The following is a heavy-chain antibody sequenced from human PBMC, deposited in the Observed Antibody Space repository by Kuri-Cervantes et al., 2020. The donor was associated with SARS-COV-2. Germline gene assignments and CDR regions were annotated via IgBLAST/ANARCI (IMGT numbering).Heavy chain of an antibody. CDR2: INPSGGST. CDR3: ARSTAGYSSSWYTDY. J-gene: IGHJ4*02. D-gene: IGHD6-13*01. CDR1: GYTFTSYY. Sequence: ASVKVSCKASGYTFTSYYMHWVRQAPGQGLEWMGIINPSGGSTSYAQKFQGRVTMIRDTSTSTVYMELSSLRSEDTAVYYCARSTAGYSSSWYTDYWGQGTLVTVSS. V-gene: IGHV1-46*03.